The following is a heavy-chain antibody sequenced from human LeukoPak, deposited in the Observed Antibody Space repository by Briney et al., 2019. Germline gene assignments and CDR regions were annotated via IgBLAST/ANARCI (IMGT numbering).Heavy chain of an antibody. J-gene: IGHJ6*02. D-gene: IGHD3-22*01. V-gene: IGHV4-59*01. Sequence: SETLSLTCTVSGGSISSYYWSWIRQPPGKGLEWIGYIYYGGSTNYNPSLKSRVTISVDTSKNQFSLKLSSVTAADTAVYYCARADSSGYYYEPYYYGMDVWGQGTTVTVSS. CDR1: GGSISSYY. CDR3: ARADSSGYYYEPYYYGMDV. CDR2: IYYGGST.